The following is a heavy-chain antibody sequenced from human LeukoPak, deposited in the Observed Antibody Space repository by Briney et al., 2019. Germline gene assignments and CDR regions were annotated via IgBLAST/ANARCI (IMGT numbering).Heavy chain of an antibody. CDR1: GFTFRTLA. Sequence: PGGSLRLSCAASGFTFRTLAMNWVRQAPGKGLEWVSTISDNGRSTHYADSVKGRFTISRDNSKNTLDLQMNSLKAEDTAMYYCAKDVRPGGGGMDVWGQGTTVTVSS. D-gene: IGHD3-10*02. CDR3: AKDVRPGGGGMDV. J-gene: IGHJ6*02. CDR2: ISDNGRST. V-gene: IGHV3-23*01.